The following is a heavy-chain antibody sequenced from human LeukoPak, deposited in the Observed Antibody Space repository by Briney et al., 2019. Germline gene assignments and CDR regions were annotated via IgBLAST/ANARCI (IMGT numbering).Heavy chain of an antibody. CDR3: AQDLDVGIISYSFDS. CDR1: GFSFSMYA. D-gene: IGHD3-22*01. V-gene: IGHV3-23*01. J-gene: IGHJ4*02. Sequence: GGSLRLSCATSGFSFSMYAMSWVRQAPGKGLECVSGIASSGGSTYYAESVSGRFTISRDNSKNTLYVQMNSLRAEDTAVYYCAQDLDVGIISYSFDSWGQGSLVTVSS. CDR2: IASSGGST.